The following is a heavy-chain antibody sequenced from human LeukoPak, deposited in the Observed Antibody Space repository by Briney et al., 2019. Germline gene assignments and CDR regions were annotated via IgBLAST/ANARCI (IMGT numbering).Heavy chain of an antibody. CDR3: ARDAYEASGSYFPYYFDC. Sequence: GGSLRLSCAASGFTFSSYSMNWVRQTPGKGLEWVSSISTSSRYIYYADSVKGRFTISRDNAKNSLYLQMNSLRAEDTAVYYCARDAYEASGSYFPYYFDCWGQGTLVTVSS. CDR2: ISTSSRYI. CDR1: GFTFSSYS. V-gene: IGHV3-21*01. D-gene: IGHD3-10*01. J-gene: IGHJ4*02.